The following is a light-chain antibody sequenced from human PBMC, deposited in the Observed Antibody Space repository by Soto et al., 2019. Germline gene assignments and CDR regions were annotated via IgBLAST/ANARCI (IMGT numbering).Light chain of an antibody. V-gene: IGKV3-20*01. J-gene: IGKJ1*01. CDR3: QQYGSSLKWT. CDR2: GAS. Sequence: IVLTQSAGTLSLSPGERATLSCRASQSVSSSYLAWYQQKPGQAPRLLIYGASSRATGIPDRFSGSGSGTDFTLTISRLEPEDFAVYYCQQYGSSLKWTFGQGTKVDIK. CDR1: QSVSSSY.